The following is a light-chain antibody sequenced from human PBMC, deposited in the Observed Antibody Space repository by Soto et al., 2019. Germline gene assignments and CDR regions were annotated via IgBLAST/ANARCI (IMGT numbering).Light chain of an antibody. CDR3: QQYDSSPRT. CDR1: QTFTSGF. J-gene: IGKJ1*01. Sequence: EIVLTQSPGTLSLSPGERATLSCRASQTFTSGFLAWYQQKPGQAPRLLIYGASSRATGIPDRFSGSGSGTDFTRTISRLEPEEFAVYYCQQYDSSPRTFGQGTKVELK. CDR2: GAS. V-gene: IGKV3-20*01.